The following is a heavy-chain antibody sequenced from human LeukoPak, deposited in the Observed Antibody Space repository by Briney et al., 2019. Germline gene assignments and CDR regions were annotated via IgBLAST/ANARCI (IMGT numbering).Heavy chain of an antibody. V-gene: IGHV3-30*04. D-gene: IGHD3-22*01. Sequence: PGRSLRLSRASSGFTHSRYAMHGVRQAPARGREGVAVISYVGRNKKYADSVKGRFTISRDNSKNTLYLQMNSLRAEDTAVYYCARDLSSGYIYYMDVWGKGTTVTVSS. J-gene: IGHJ6*03. CDR1: GFTHSRYA. CDR2: ISYVGRNK. CDR3: ARDLSSGYIYYMDV.